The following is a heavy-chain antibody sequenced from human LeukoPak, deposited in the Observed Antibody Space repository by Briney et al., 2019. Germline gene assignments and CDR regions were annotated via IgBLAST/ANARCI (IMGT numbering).Heavy chain of an antibody. D-gene: IGHD3-3*01. Sequence: GGSLRLSCAASGFTFSSYWMSWVRQAPGKGLEWVANIKQDGSEKYYVDSVKGRFTISRDNDKNSLYLQMNSLRAEDTAVYYCAREPYDFWSGYIVYYYGMDVWGQGTTVTVSS. V-gene: IGHV3-7*01. CDR1: GFTFSSYW. J-gene: IGHJ6*02. CDR2: IKQDGSEK. CDR3: AREPYDFWSGYIVYYYGMDV.